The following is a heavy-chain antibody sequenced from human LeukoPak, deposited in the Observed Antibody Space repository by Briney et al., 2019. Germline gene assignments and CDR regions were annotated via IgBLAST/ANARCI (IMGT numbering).Heavy chain of an antibody. CDR3: ARDKGSGWLIDDY. CDR2: NNPRNGDR. D-gene: IGHD6-19*01. J-gene: IGHJ4*02. V-gene: IGHV1-2*02. Sequence: ASVKVPCKASGYSFKDFYISWVRQAPGQGLEWMGWNNPRNGDRAYAQKFQGRVTMTMDTSISTAYMELTRLRSDDTAVYYCARDKGSGWLIDDYWGQGTLVTVSS. CDR1: GYSFKDFY.